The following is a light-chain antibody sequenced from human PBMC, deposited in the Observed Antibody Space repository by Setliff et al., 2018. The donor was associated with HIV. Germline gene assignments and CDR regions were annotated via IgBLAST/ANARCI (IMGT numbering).Light chain of an antibody. V-gene: IGLV3-21*03. CDR3: QVWDSSSDPHVV. Sequence: YELAQPPSVSVAPGRTASIACGGNNIGSKSVHWYQQKPGQAPVLVVYDDSDRPSGIPERFSGSNSGNTATLTISRVEAGDEADYYCQVWDSSSDPHVVFGGGT. CDR2: DDS. J-gene: IGLJ2*01. CDR1: NIGSKS.